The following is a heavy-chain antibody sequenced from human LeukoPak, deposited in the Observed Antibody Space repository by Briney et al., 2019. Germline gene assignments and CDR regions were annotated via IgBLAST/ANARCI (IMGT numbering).Heavy chain of an antibody. CDR3: ARSAPQGYCTSTSCYARSAFDI. J-gene: IGHJ3*02. CDR1: GYTFTTYY. Sequence: ASVSLSSKASGYTFTTYYIHSVRQAPGQGLEWMGLINPSGGSTSSTQNFQGRVTMTRDTSTSTVYMELSSLSSEDSAVYYCARSAPQGYCTSTSCYARSAFDIWGQGTMVTVSS. V-gene: IGHV1-46*01. CDR2: INPSGGST. D-gene: IGHD2-2*01.